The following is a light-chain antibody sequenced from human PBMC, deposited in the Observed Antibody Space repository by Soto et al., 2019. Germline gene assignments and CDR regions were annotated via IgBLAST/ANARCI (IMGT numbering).Light chain of an antibody. V-gene: IGKV3-11*01. CDR1: QSVSRN. Sequence: EVVLTQSPATLSLSPGERATLSCRASQSVSRNLAWYQQKPGQAPRLLIYRASTRATGIPARFSGSGSGTDFPLSISSLQHEDFAVYYCQQRTDWHRTFGQGTKVEVK. CDR2: RAS. CDR3: QQRTDWHRT. J-gene: IGKJ1*01.